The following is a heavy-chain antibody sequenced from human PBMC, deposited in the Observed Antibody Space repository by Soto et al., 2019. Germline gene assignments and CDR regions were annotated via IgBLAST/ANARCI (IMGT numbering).Heavy chain of an antibody. D-gene: IGHD4-17*01. J-gene: IGHJ4*02. CDR2: ISYDGSNK. CDR1: GFTFSSYG. Sequence: GGSLRLSCAASGFTFSSYGMHWVRQAPGKGLEWVAVISYDGSNKYYADSVKGRFTISRDNSKNTLYLQMNSLRAEDTAVYYCAKDMTTVTTLYYFDYWGQGTLVTVSS. V-gene: IGHV3-30*18. CDR3: AKDMTTVTTLYYFDY.